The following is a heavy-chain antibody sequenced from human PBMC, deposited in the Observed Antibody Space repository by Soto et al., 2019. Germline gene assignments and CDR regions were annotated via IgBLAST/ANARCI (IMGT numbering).Heavy chain of an antibody. J-gene: IGHJ4*02. Sequence: PGGSLRLSCAASGFTFDDYAMHWVRQTPGKGLEWVSGISWNSGSIGYADSVKARFTISRDNAKNSLYLQINSLRADDTGVYYCARRPENFWSGYPEAFDYWGPGTLVTVSS. V-gene: IGHV3-9*01. D-gene: IGHD3-3*01. CDR3: ARRPENFWSGYPEAFDY. CDR1: GFTFDDYA. CDR2: ISWNSGSI.